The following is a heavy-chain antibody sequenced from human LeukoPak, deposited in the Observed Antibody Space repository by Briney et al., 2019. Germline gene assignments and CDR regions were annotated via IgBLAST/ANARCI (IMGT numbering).Heavy chain of an antibody. CDR3: ARGRGAVAGLNY. V-gene: IGHV1-8*01. Sequence: ASVKVSCKASGYTFTSYDINWVRQATGQGLEWMGWMNPNSGNTGCAQKFQGRVTMTRNTSISTAYTELSSLRSEDTAVYYCARGRGAVAGLNYWGRGTLVTVSS. CDR2: MNPNSGNT. CDR1: GYTFTSYD. D-gene: IGHD6-19*01. J-gene: IGHJ4*02.